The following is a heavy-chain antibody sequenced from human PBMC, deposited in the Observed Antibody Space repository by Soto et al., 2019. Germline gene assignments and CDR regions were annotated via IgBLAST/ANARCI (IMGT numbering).Heavy chain of an antibody. CDR2: IWYDGSNK. D-gene: IGHD3-22*01. V-gene: IGHV3-33*01. CDR1: GFTFSSYG. CDR3: ARDYDSSGFDY. J-gene: IGHJ4*02. Sequence: GSLRLSCAASGFTFSSYGMHWVRQAPGKGLEWVAVIWYDGSNKYYADSVKGRFTISRDNSKNTLYLQMNSLRAEDTAVYYCARDYDSSGFDYWGQGTLVTVSS.